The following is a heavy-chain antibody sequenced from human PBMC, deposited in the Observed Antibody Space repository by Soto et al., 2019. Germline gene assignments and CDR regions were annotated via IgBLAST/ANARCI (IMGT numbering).Heavy chain of an antibody. CDR2: ISDSGGTS. J-gene: IGHJ4*02. Sequence: EVQLVDSGGGLVQPGGSLRLSCAASGFIFSNYVMSWVRQAPGKGLEWVSSISDSGGTSYYADSVKGRFTISRDNSKTTLYQKMNGLSAVYTAIYCCANPPSALLSFYYWSEGPLVTASS. V-gene: IGHV3-23*04. CDR3: ANPPSALLSFYY. CDR1: GFIFSNYV.